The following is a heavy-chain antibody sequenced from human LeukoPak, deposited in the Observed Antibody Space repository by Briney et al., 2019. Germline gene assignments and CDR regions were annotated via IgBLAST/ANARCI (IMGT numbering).Heavy chain of an antibody. J-gene: IGHJ5*02. CDR3: ARVHAGYCSGGSCYTWFDP. CDR1: GYTFTGYY. Sequence: ASVKVSCKASGYTFTGYYMHWVRQAPGQGLEWMGWINPNSGGTNYVQKFQGRVTMTRDTSISTAYMELSRLRSDDTAVYYCARVHAGYCSGGSCYTWFDPWGQGTLVTVSS. V-gene: IGHV1-2*02. D-gene: IGHD2-15*01. CDR2: INPNSGGT.